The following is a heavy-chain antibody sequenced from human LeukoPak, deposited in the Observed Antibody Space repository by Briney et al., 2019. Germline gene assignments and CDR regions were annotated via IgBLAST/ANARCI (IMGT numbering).Heavy chain of an antibody. CDR1: GFTLSNYG. J-gene: IGHJ4*02. D-gene: IGHD3-22*01. V-gene: IGHV3-23*01. Sequence: GGSLRLSCAVSGFTLSNYGMSWVRQAPGKGLEWVAGISASGGSTNYADSVKGRFTISRDNRKNTLYLQMNSLRVDDTAVYFCAKRGVVIRVILVGFHKEAYYFDSWGQGALVAVSS. CDR3: AKRGVVIRVILVGFHKEAYYFDS. CDR2: ISASGGST.